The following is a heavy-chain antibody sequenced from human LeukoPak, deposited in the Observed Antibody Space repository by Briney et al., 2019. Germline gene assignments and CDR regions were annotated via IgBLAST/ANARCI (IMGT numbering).Heavy chain of an antibody. V-gene: IGHV3-74*01. D-gene: IGHD3-22*01. CDR1: GFTFSSYW. CDR2: INTDGSST. CDR3: ARVATYYDSSGYNSGYFDY. J-gene: IGHJ4*02. Sequence: GGSLRLSCAASGFTFSSYWMHWVRQAPGKGLVWVSRINTDGSSTTYADSVKGRFTISRDNAKNTLYLQMDSLRAEDTAVYYCARVATYYDSSGYNSGYFDYWDQGTLVTVSS.